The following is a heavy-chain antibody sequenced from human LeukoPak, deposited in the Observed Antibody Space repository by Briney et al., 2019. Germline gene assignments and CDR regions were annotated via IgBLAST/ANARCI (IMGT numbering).Heavy chain of an antibody. CDR2: ISGSGGST. Sequence: PGGSLRLSCAASGFTFSSYAMSWARQAPGKGLEWVSAISGSGGSTYYADSVKGRFTISRDNSKNTLYLQMNSLRAEDTAVYYCANSRLGYCSSTSCYTADYWGQGTLATVSS. D-gene: IGHD2-2*02. CDR1: GFTFSSYA. J-gene: IGHJ4*02. V-gene: IGHV3-23*01. CDR3: ANSRLGYCSSTSCYTADY.